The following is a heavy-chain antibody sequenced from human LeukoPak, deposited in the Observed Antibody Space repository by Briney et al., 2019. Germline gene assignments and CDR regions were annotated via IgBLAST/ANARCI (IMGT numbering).Heavy chain of an antibody. Sequence: SETLSLTCTVSGGSISSSSYYWGWIRQPPGKGLEWIGSIYYSGSTYYNPSLKSRVTISVDTSKNQFSLRLSSVTAADTAVYYCARDHPTPNAGYMDVWGKGTTVTVSS. CDR1: GGSISSSSYY. D-gene: IGHD2-8*01. V-gene: IGHV4-39*07. CDR3: ARDHPTPNAGYMDV. J-gene: IGHJ6*03. CDR2: IYYSGST.